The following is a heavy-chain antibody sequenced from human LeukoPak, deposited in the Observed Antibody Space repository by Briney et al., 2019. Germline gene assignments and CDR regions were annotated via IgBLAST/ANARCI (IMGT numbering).Heavy chain of an antibody. V-gene: IGHV3-23*01. Sequence: GGSLRLSCAASGFTFSSYAMSWVRQAPGKGLEWVSAISGSGGSTYYADSVKGRLTISRDNSKNTLYLQMNSLRAEDTAVYYCAKTRRTTMVRGAKGWFDPWGQGTLVTVSS. D-gene: IGHD3-10*01. CDR2: ISGSGGST. CDR3: AKTRRTTMVRGAKGWFDP. CDR1: GFTFSSYA. J-gene: IGHJ5*02.